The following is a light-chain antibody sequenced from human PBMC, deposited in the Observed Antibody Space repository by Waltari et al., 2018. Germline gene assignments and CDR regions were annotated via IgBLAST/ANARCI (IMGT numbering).Light chain of an antibody. CDR3: QTGGHGTWV. CDR1: SGHRTNI. CDR2: VNSDGSH. V-gene: IGLV4-69*01. J-gene: IGLJ3*02. Sequence: QIVLTQSPSASACLRASVKLTCTLRSGHRTNIIPCRQQPPEKGPLYLMKVNSDGSHSKGDEIPDRFSGSSSGAERYLTISTVQSEDEADYYCQTGGHGTWVFGGGTKLTVL.